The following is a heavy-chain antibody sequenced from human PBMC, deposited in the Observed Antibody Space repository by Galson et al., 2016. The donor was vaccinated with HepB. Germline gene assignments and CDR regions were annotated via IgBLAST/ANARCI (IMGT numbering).Heavy chain of an antibody. V-gene: IGHV3-NL1*01. CDR3: AIDHVYCINTGSCPSDY. J-gene: IGHJ4*02. CDR2: IRSGGTTT. Sequence: SLRLSCAASGFTFRSYAMHWVRQAPGKGLEWVSGIRSGGTTTYYADSARGRFSISRDNAKDTVYLQLNSLRAEDTAVYYCAIDHVYCINTGSCPSDYWGQGTLVTVSS. D-gene: IGHD2-15*01. CDR1: GFTFRSYA.